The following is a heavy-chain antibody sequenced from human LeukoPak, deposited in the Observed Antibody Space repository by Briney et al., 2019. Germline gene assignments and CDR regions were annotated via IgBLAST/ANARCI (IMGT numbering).Heavy chain of an antibody. V-gene: IGHV3-23*01. Sequence: GGSLRLSCAASGFTFSSYAMSWVRQAPGKGLEWFSAISGSDGSTYYADSVKGRFTISRDNSKNTLYLQMNSLRVEDTAVYYCAKFVGGGWYNFDYWGQGTLVTVSS. D-gene: IGHD6-19*01. CDR3: AKFVGGGWYNFDY. CDR2: ISGSDGST. J-gene: IGHJ4*02. CDR1: GFTFSSYA.